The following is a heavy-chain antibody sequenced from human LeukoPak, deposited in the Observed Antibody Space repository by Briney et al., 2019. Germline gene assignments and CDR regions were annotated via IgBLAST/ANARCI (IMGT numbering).Heavy chain of an antibody. CDR2: IHAYSDNT. CDR1: GYTFTSHG. CDR3: ARTLPPFDI. D-gene: IGHD3-16*01. J-gene: IGHJ3*02. V-gene: IGHV1-18*01. Sequence: ASVKVSCKTSGYTFTSHGISWVRQAPGQGLEWMGWIHAYSDNTNYAPKLQGRVTMTTDISTSTVYMELRSLTSDDTAVYYCARTLPPFDIWGQGTMVTVSS.